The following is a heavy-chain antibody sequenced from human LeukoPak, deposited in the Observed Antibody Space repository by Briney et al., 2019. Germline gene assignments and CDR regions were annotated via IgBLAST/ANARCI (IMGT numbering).Heavy chain of an antibody. V-gene: IGHV3-23*01. D-gene: IGHD2-15*01. CDR3: AKDLRSGGSCYSH. CDR2: ISGSGSRT. J-gene: IGHJ4*02. Sequence: GGSLRLSCAASGCTFSSYAMSWVRQAPGKGLEWVSAISGSGSRTYYADSVKGRFTIPRDNSKNTLYLQMNSLRAEDSAVYYCAKDLRSGGSCYSHWGQGTLVTVSS. CDR1: GCTFSSYA.